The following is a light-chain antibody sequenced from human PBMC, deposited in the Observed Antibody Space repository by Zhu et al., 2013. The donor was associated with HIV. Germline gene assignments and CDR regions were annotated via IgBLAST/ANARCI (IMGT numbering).Light chain of an antibody. CDR2: DAS. J-gene: IGKJ5*01. Sequence: AIQLTQSPSSLSASVGDRVIITCRASQGISSDLAWYQQKPGKAPKLLIYDASTLESGVPSRFSGSGSGTDFTLTISSLQPEDFATYYCQQYGDSPITFGQGTRLQIK. CDR1: QGISSD. V-gene: IGKV1D-13*01. CDR3: QQYGDSPIT.